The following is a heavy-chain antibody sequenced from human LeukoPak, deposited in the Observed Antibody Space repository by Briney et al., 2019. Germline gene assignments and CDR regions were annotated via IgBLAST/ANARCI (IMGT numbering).Heavy chain of an antibody. D-gene: IGHD1-26*01. Sequence: SETLSLTCTVSGGSISSSSYYWGWIRQPPGKGLEWIGSIYYSGSTYYNPSLKSRVTISVDTYKNQFSLKLSSVTAADTAVYYCAREGGSSRSLENWGQGTLVTVSS. CDR1: GGSISSSSYY. J-gene: IGHJ4*02. CDR2: IYYSGST. V-gene: IGHV4-39*07. CDR3: AREGGSSRSLEN.